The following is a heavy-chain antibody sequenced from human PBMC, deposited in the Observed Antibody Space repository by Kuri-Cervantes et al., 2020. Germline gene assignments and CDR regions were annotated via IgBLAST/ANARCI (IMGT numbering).Heavy chain of an antibody. J-gene: IGHJ4*02. V-gene: IGHV4-61*10. CDR2: IYYSGST. D-gene: IGHD3-10*01. CDR1: GGSISSGSYY. Sequence: GSLRLSCTVSGGSISSGSYYWSWIRQPAGKGLEWIGRIYYSGSTNYNPSLKSRVTISVDTSKNQFSLKLSSVTAADTAVYYCARHGEWFDYWGQGTLVTVSS. CDR3: ARHGEWFDY.